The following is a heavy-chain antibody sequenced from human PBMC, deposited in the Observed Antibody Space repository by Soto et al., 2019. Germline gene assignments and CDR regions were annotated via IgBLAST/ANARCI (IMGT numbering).Heavy chain of an antibody. CDR3: ARGGLYAYYQDN. V-gene: IGHV3-74*01. CDR1: GFTFSTYW. J-gene: IGHJ4*02. CDR2: IKGDESTT. Sequence: EVQLVESGGGLVQPGGSLRLSCAASGFTFSTYWMHWVRQAPGEGLVWVSRIKGDESTTNYADSVKGRFTVSRDNARNTLYLQSNSLRPEDTAIYYCARGGLYAYYQDNWGQGTLVTVSS. D-gene: IGHD3-16*01.